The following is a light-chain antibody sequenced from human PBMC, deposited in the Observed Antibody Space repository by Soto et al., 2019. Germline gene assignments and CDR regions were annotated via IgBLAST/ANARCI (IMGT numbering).Light chain of an antibody. Sequence: ETVMTQSPATLSASPGESATLSCGASQSVSSNLGRYQQKPGQAPRLLIYGASTRATGVAARFSGTWSGTEFTLTISSLHSEDLPVYYYQQYNDWPLTFGGGTKVEIK. CDR2: GAS. V-gene: IGKV3-15*01. CDR3: QQYNDWPLT. CDR1: QSVSSN. J-gene: IGKJ4*01.